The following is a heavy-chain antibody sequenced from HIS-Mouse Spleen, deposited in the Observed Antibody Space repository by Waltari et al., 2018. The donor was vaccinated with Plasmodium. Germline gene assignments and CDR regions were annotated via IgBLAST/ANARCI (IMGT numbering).Heavy chain of an antibody. Sequence: QVQLQESGPGLVKPSETLSLTCTVSGYSISSGYYWGWIRQPPGRGLEWIGSIYHSGGTYYNPSIKSRVTISVDTSKNQFSLKLSSVTAADTAVYYCARVDYGSGDYYYYYGMDVWGQGTTVTVSS. D-gene: IGHD3-10*01. CDR1: GYSISSGYY. J-gene: IGHJ6*02. CDR3: ARVDYGSGDYYYYYGMDV. CDR2: IYHSGGT. V-gene: IGHV4-38-2*02.